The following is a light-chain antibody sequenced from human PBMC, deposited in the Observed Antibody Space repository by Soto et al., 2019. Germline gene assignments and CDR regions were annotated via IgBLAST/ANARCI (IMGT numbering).Light chain of an antibody. Sequence: EFVLTQSPGTLSLSPGERATLSCRASQTVRNNYLAWYQQKPGQAPRLLIYDASSRATGIPDRFSGGGSGTEFTLTITSLQSEDFAVYYCQQFHNWPRTFGQGTKVDIK. J-gene: IGKJ1*01. CDR1: QTVRNNY. CDR2: DAS. CDR3: QQFHNWPRT. V-gene: IGKV3D-20*02.